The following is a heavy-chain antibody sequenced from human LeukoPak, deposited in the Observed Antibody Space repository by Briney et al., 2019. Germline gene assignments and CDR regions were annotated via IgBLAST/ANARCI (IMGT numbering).Heavy chain of an antibody. J-gene: IGHJ6*02. D-gene: IGHD3-10*01. CDR2: INHSGST. V-gene: IGHV4-34*01. Sequence: PSETLSLTCAVYDGSFSGYYWSWIRQPPGKGLEWIGEINHSGSTNYNPSLKSRVTISVDTSKNQFSLKLSSVTAADTAVYYCSRVRGVIRHYYSSGMDVWGQGTTVTVSS. CDR3: SRVRGVIRHYYSSGMDV. CDR1: DGSFSGYY.